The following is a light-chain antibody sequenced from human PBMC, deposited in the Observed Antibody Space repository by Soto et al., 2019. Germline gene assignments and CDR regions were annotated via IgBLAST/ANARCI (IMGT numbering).Light chain of an antibody. J-gene: IGLJ2*01. CDR3: QSYDSSLSVV. V-gene: IGLV1-40*01. CDR2: GNC. Sequence: QSVLTQPPSVSGAPGQRVTISCTGSSSNIGAGYDVHWYQQLPGTAPKLLIYGNCNRPSGVPDRFSGSKSGTSPSLAITGLQAEDEADYYCQSYDSSLSVVFGGGTKLTVL. CDR1: SSNIGAGYD.